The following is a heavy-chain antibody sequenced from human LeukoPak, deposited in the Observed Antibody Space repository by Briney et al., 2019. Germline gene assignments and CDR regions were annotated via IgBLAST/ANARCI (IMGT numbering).Heavy chain of an antibody. J-gene: IGHJ6*02. CDR3: VKSDFWSGHYYYYGMDV. CDR1: GFTFSSYA. Sequence: GGSLRLSCSAAGFTFSSYAMHWVRQAPGKGLEYVSAISSNGGSTYYADSVKGRLTISRDNSKNTLYLQMSSLRAEDTAVYYCVKSDFWSGHYYYYGMDVWGQGTTVTVSS. D-gene: IGHD3-3*01. CDR2: ISSNGGST. V-gene: IGHV3-64D*06.